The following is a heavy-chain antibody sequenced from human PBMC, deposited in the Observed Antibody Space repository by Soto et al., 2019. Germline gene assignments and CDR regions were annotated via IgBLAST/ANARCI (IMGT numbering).Heavy chain of an antibody. CDR2: IIPIFGTA. J-gene: IGHJ5*02. Sequence: ASVKVSCKASGGTFSSYAISWVRQAPGQGLEWMGGIIPIFGTANYAQKFQGRVTITADESTSTAYMELSSLRSEDTAVYYCARGEAPCGSRIYWFDPWGQGTLVTVSS. CDR3: ARGEAPCGSRIYWFDP. V-gene: IGHV1-69*13. D-gene: IGHD1-26*01. CDR1: GGTFSSYA.